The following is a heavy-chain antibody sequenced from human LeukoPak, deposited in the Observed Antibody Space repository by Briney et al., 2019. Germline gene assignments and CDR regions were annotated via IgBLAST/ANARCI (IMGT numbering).Heavy chain of an antibody. V-gene: IGHV3-7*03. CDR1: GFTFSSYW. CDR2: INKDGGEK. Sequence: GGPLRLSCAASGFTFSSYWMSWVRQAPGKGLEWVANINKDGGEKYYVDSVKGRFTISRDNAKNSLYLQMNSLRADDTAVHYCVKDSPPRYSGSPPAYWGQGTLVTVSS. CDR3: VKDSPPRYSGSPPAY. J-gene: IGHJ4*02. D-gene: IGHD1-26*01.